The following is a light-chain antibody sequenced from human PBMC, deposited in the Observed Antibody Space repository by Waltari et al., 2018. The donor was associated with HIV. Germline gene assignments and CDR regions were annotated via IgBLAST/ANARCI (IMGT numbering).Light chain of an antibody. J-gene: IGLJ2*01. CDR2: ANI. CDR1: SSNIGACYD. Sequence: QSVLTQPPSVSGAPGQRVTISCTGSSSNIGACYDVHWYQQLPGTAPKLLIYANINRPSGVPDRCSGSKSGSSASLAITGLQAEDEAHYYCQSFDSSLTTSGVIFGGGTKLTVL. V-gene: IGLV1-40*01. CDR3: QSFDSSLTTSGVI.